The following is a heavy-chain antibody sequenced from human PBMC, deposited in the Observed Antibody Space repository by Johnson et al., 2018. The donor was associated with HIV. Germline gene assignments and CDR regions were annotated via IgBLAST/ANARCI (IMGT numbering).Heavy chain of an antibody. CDR1: GFTFDDCG. CDR3: ARAPLYCSGGSCYSGVMIVGAFDI. J-gene: IGHJ3*02. V-gene: IGHV3-20*04. Sequence: EVQLVESGGGVVRPGGSLRLSCAASGFTFDDCGMSWVRQGPGKGLEWVSGINWNGGSTGYADSVKGRFTISRDNAKNSLYLQMNSLRAEDTALYYCARAPLYCSGGSCYSGVMIVGAFDIWGQGTMVTVSS. D-gene: IGHD2-15*01. CDR2: INWNGGST.